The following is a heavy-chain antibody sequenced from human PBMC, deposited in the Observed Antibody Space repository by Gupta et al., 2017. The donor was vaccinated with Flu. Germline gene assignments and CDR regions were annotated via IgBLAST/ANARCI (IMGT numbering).Heavy chain of an antibody. V-gene: IGHV1-3*01. Sequence: VRQAPGQRLEWMGWINAGNGNTKYSQKFQGRVTITRDTSASTAYMELSSLRSEDTAVYYCARDLSSVSGSSSYYYYYMDVWGKGTTVTVSS. CDR2: INAGNGNT. J-gene: IGHJ6*03. D-gene: IGHD6-6*01. CDR3: ARDLSSVSGSSSYYYYYMDV.